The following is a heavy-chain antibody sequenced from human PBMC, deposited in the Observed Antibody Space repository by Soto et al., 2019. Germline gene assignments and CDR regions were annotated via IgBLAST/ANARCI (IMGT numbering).Heavy chain of an antibody. D-gene: IGHD1-7*01. Sequence: GGSLRLSCAASGFTFSSYAMHWVRQAPGKGLEWVAVISYDGSNKYYADSVKGRFTISRDNSKNTLYLQMNSLRAEDTAVYYCARGKTGTTPRIAGDYWGQGTLVTVSS. CDR1: GFTFSSYA. CDR2: ISYDGSNK. CDR3: ARGKTGTTPRIAGDY. J-gene: IGHJ4*02. V-gene: IGHV3-30-3*01.